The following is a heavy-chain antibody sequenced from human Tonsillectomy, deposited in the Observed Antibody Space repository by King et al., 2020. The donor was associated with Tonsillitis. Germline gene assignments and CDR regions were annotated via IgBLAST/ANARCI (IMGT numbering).Heavy chain of an antibody. Sequence: QLQESGPVLVKPSQTPSLTCTVSGGSISSGGYYWSWIRQHPRKGMEWIGYIYYSGSTYYITSLKSRVTISVDTSNNQFSLKLSSVTASDTAVYYCARVEQWELSPIFDYWGQGTLVTVSS. J-gene: IGHJ4*02. CDR2: IYYSGST. CDR3: ARVEQWELSPIFDY. D-gene: IGHD1-26*01. CDR1: GGSISSGGYY. V-gene: IGHV4-31*03.